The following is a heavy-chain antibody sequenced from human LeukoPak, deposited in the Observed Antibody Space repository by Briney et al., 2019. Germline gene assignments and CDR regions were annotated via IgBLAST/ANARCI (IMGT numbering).Heavy chain of an antibody. Sequence: GASVKVSCKASGGTFSSYAISWVRQAPGQGLEWMGGIIPIFGTANYAQKFQGRVTITTDESTSTAYMELSSLRSEDTAVYYCARGLTYYDILTGYYNPYYFDYWGQGTLVTVSS. D-gene: IGHD3-9*01. V-gene: IGHV1-69*05. CDR2: IIPIFGTA. CDR1: GGTFSSYA. J-gene: IGHJ4*02. CDR3: ARGLTYYDILTGYYNPYYFDY.